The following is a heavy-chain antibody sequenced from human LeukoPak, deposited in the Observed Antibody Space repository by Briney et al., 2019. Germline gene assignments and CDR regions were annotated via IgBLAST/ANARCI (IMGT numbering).Heavy chain of an antibody. CDR3: ATGRSIRYFDY. CDR2: VHYSGST. V-gene: IGHV4-59*08. D-gene: IGHD3-9*01. CDR1: GVSIFSYY. Sequence: SETLSLTCTVSGVSIFSYYWNWIRQAPGKGLEWIGYVHYSGSTNYNPSLKSRVTISVDTSKSQFSLKLSSATAADTAVYYCATGRSIRYFDYWGQGTLLTVSS. J-gene: IGHJ4*02.